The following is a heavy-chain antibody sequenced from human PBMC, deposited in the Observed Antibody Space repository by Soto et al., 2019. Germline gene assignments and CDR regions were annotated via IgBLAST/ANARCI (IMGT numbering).Heavy chain of an antibody. CDR1: GFTFSSYA. Sequence: EVQLLEFGGGLVQPGGSLRLSCAASGFTFSSYAMSWVRQAPGKGLEWVSAISGSGGSTYYADSVKGRFTISRDNSKNTLYLQMNSLRAEDTAVYYCAKPPVNRSWFLGWFDPWGQGTLVTVSS. CDR3: AKPPVNRSWFLGWFDP. CDR2: ISGSGGST. V-gene: IGHV3-23*01. D-gene: IGHD6-13*01. J-gene: IGHJ5*02.